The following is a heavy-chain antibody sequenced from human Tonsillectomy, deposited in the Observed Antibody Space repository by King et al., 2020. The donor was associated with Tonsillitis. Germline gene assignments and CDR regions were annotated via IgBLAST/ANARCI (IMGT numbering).Heavy chain of an antibody. CDR2: IWSDGSEK. J-gene: IGHJ3*01. D-gene: IGHD2-15*01. Sequence: VQLVESGGGVVQPGRSLRLSCAASGFTFNTYGMLWVRRAPGKGLEWVALIWSDGSEKYYGDSVKGRFTISRDNSKNTLYLQMNSLRDEDTAVYYCAKPLSDCSGGNCYRPHAFDFWGQGTMVTVSS. CDR1: GFTFNTYG. CDR3: AKPLSDCSGGNCYRPHAFDF. V-gene: IGHV3-33*08.